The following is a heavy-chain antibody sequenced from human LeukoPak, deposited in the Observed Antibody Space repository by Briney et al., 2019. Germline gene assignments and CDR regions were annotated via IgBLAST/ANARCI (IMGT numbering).Heavy chain of an antibody. Sequence: SETLSLTCAVLGGSFSGYHWNWIRQPPGKGLESIGEINHSGSTNYSPSFKSRVTVSVDTSKNRFSLKLSSVTAADTATYYCARATDHYYCSSGSCPYYYGMDVWGQGTTVTV. J-gene: IGHJ6*02. CDR2: INHSGST. CDR1: GGSFSGYH. D-gene: IGHD2-15*01. CDR3: ARATDHYYCSSGSCPYYYGMDV. V-gene: IGHV4-34*01.